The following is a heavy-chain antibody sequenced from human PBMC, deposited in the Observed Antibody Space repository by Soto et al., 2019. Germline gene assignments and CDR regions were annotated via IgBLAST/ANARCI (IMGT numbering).Heavy chain of an antibody. CDR3: ARAPYGDYARYYYYYMDV. V-gene: IGHV1-8*01. J-gene: IGHJ6*03. D-gene: IGHD4-17*01. CDR2: MNPNSGNT. CDR1: GYTFTSYD. Sequence: ASVKVSCKASGYTFTSYDINWVRQATGQGLEWMGWMNPNSGNTGYAQKFQGRVTMTRNTSISTAYMELSSLRSEDTAVYYCARAPYGDYARYYYYYMDVWGKGTTVTVSS.